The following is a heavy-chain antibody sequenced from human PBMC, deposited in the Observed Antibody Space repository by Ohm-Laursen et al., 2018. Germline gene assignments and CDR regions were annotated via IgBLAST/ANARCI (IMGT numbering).Heavy chain of an antibody. CDR3: ARDWIAAAGYYYYGLDV. Sequence: GSLRLSCAASGFTVNNYWMSWVRQAPGKGLEWVANIKQDGSQKNYVESVKGRSTISRDNSKNSLYLQMNSLRAEDTAVYYCARDWIAAAGYYYYGLDVWGQGTTVTVSS. CDR1: GFTVNNYW. CDR2: IKQDGSQK. V-gene: IGHV3-7*01. J-gene: IGHJ6*02. D-gene: IGHD6-13*01.